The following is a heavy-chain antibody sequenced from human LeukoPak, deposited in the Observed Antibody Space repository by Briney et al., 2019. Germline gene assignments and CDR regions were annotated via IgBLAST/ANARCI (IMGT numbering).Heavy chain of an antibody. CDR1: GYSFTGHW. CDR3: ARYGKSGTYSHGFDV. J-gene: IGHJ3*01. V-gene: IGHV5-51*01. Sequence: GESLKISCEAFGYSFTGHWIGWVRQMPGRGLEFMGTIYPGDSDTRYSPSFEGRVSISVDKSISTAYLQRSGLKASDTAMYYCARYGKSGTYSHGFDVWGQGTMVIVSS. D-gene: IGHD3-10*01. CDR2: IYPGDSDT.